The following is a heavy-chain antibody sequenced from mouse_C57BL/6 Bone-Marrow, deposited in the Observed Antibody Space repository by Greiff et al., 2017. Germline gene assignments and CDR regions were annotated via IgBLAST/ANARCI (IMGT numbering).Heavy chain of an antibody. CDR2: IGPSSGGI. D-gene: IGHD1-1*01. CDR1: GYTFTSYG. V-gene: IGHV1-72*01. CDR3: ARSGVITAVPYFDY. Sequence: VQLQQPGAELVKPGASVKLSCTASGYTFTSYGMHWVKQRPGRGLEWIGRIGPSSGGIKYTDKLKGKVTLTVDKPTSTLYMQLSSLTSEDSAVYYCARSGVITAVPYFDYWGQGTTVTVSS. J-gene: IGHJ2*01.